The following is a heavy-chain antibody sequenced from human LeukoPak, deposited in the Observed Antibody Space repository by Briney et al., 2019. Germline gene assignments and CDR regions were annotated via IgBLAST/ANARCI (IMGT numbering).Heavy chain of an antibody. V-gene: IGHV3-33*01. CDR1: GFTFSSYG. J-gene: IGHJ4*02. CDR3: ARDQYDTWSRRGNFDS. CDR2: IWYDGSNK. D-gene: IGHD3-3*01. Sequence: AGGSLRLSCAASGFTFSSYGMHWVRQAPGKGLEWVAVIWYDGSNKYYANSVKGRFTISRDNSKNTLYLQMNSLRAEDTAMYYCARDQYDTWSRRGNFDSWGQGTLVIVSS.